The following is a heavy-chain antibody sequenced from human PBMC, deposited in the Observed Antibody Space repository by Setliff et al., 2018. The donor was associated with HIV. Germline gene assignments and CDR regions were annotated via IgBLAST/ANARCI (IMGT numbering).Heavy chain of an antibody. J-gene: IGHJ6*04. CDR1: GGSINSGSYF. V-gene: IGHV4-61*02. CDR2: ISTSGST. CDR3: ARGGAFDWLFLDV. Sequence: SETLSLTCTVSGGSINSGSYFWSWIRQPAGKGLEWIGRISTSGSTNYNPSLKSRVTISVDSSKNQFSLKLSSVTAADTAVYYCARGGAFDWLFLDVWGKGTTVTVSS. D-gene: IGHD3-9*01.